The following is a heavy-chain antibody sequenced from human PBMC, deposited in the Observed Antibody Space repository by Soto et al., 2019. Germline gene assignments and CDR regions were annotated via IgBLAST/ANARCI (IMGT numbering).Heavy chain of an antibody. CDR3: AKDAPGSGWLSDY. CDR2: ISGNGGT. J-gene: IGHJ4*02. V-gene: IGHV3-23*01. CDR1: GFTFRIYA. D-gene: IGHD3-22*01. Sequence: GGSLRLSCAASGFTFRIYAMSWVRQAPGKGLEWVSTISGNGGTSYADFVRGRFIISRDNSKNTLYLQMNSLRAEDTAIYYCAKDAPGSGWLSDYWGQGTRVTVSS.